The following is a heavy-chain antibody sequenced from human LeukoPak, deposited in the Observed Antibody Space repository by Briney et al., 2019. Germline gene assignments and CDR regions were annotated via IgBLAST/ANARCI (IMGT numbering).Heavy chain of an antibody. Sequence: GGSLRLSCAASGFTFSSYGMHWVRQAPGKGLEWVAVIWYDGSNKYYADSVKGRFTISRDNSKDTLYLQMNSLRAEDTAVYYCARDRGVATILYYFDYWGQGTLVTVSS. CDR1: GFTFSSYG. J-gene: IGHJ4*02. D-gene: IGHD5-12*01. V-gene: IGHV3-33*01. CDR2: IWYDGSNK. CDR3: ARDRGVATILYYFDY.